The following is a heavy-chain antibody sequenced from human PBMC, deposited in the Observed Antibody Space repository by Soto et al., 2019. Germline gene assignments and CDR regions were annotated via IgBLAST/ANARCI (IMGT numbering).Heavy chain of an antibody. Sequence: PGGSLRLSCAASGLTFSSYGFRRVRQAPGKGREWVAVIGYDGSNQYYADSVKGRFTISRDNSQNTLYLQMNSLRAAETDVYYCAREIAVAVNYYYYGTDVWGQGTTVTVSS. V-gene: IGHV3-33*01. CDR3: AREIAVAVNYYYYGTDV. CDR1: GLTFSSYG. CDR2: IGYDGSNQ. J-gene: IGHJ6*02. D-gene: IGHD6-19*01.